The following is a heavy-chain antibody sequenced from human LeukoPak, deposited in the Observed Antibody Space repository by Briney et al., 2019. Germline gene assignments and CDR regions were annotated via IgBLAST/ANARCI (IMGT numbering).Heavy chain of an antibody. CDR2: ISWNSGSI. D-gene: IGHD1-26*01. Sequence: GGSLRLSCAASGFTFDDYAMHWVRQAPGKGLEWVSGISWNSGSIGYADSVKGRSTISRDNAKNSLYLQMNSLRAEDTALYYCAKDNWELPAGCFDYWGQGTLVTVSS. V-gene: IGHV3-9*01. J-gene: IGHJ4*02. CDR3: AKDNWELPAGCFDY. CDR1: GFTFDDYA.